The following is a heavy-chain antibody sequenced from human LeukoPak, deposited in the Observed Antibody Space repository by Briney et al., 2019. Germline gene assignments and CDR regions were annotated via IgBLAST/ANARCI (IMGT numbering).Heavy chain of an antibody. CDR2: TVGGGSPNT. J-gene: IGHJ4*02. D-gene: IGHD6-19*01. CDR1: GFYFANYA. V-gene: IGHV3-23*01. CDR3: SKGRTVTGTLALDY. Sequence: GGSLRLSCAASGFYFANYAMSWVRQAPGKGLEWVSATVGGGSPNTYHADSVKGRFTISRDNSKNTLFLQMNSLRAEDTAVYYCSKGRTVTGTLALDYWGQGTLVTVSS.